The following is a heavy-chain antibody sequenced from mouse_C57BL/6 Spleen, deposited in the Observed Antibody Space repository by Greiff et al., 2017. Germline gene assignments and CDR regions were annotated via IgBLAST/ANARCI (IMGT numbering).Heavy chain of an antibody. J-gene: IGHJ1*03. D-gene: IGHD1-1*01. CDR3: ASAYYGSSHWYFDV. V-gene: IGHV1-82*01. Sequence: QVQLQQSGPELVKPGASVKISCKASGYAFSSSWMNWVKQRPGKGLEWIGRIYPGDGDTNYNGKFKGKATLTADKSSSTAYMQLSSLTSEDSAVYFCASAYYGSSHWYFDVWGTGTTVTVSS. CDR2: IYPGDGDT. CDR1: GYAFSSSW.